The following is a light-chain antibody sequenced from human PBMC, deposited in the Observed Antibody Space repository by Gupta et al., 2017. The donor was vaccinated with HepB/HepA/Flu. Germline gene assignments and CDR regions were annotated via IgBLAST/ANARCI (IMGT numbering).Light chain of an antibody. CDR3: RQALQTPMCS. CDR1: QSLLHSNGYNY. V-gene: IGKV2-28*01. CDR2: LGS. J-gene: IGKJ2*04. Sequence: DIVMTQSPLSLPVTHGEPASISCRSSQSLLHSNGYNYLDWYLQKPGPSPQLLIYLGSNRAAGVPDRFSGSGSGTDFTLKISRGEAEDVGVYYCRQALQTPMCSFGQGTKLEIK.